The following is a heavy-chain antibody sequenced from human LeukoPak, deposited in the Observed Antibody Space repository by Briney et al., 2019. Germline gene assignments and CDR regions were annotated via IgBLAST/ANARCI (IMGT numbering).Heavy chain of an antibody. D-gene: IGHD2-2*01. V-gene: IGHV4-39*01. CDR3: ARRPLCSSTTCWSFDI. CDR1: GGSISSSSHY. CDR2: IYYSGST. Sequence: TSETLSLTCTVSGGSISSSSHYWGWIRQPPGKGLEWIGTIYYSGSTDYNPSLKSRVTISVDTSKSQFSLNLRSVTAADTAVYYCARRPLCSSTTCWSFDIWGQGTMVTVSS. J-gene: IGHJ3*02.